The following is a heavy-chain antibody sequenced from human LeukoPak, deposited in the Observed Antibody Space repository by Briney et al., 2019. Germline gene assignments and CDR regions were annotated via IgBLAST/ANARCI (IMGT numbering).Heavy chain of an antibody. CDR2: ISYDGSNK. J-gene: IGHJ4*02. V-gene: IGHV3-30*18. D-gene: IGHD4-11*01. Sequence: GGSLRLSCAASGFTFSSYGMHWVRQAPGKGLEWVAVISYDGSNKYYADSVKGRFTISRDSSKNTLYLQMNSLRAEDTAVYYCAKQLLYNNSPPDWGQGTLVTVSS. CDR1: GFTFSSYG. CDR3: AKQLLYNNSPPD.